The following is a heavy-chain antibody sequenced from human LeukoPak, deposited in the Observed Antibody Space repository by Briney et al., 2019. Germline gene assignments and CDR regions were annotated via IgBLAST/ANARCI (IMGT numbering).Heavy chain of an antibody. J-gene: IGHJ6*02. CDR3: ARVEFGLYVMDV. Sequence: GGSLRLSCAASGFTFTTYSMNWVRQAPGKGLEWVSSISSDSNYIYYADSLKGRFTISRDNAKSSLYLQIISLRAEDTAVYYCARVEFGLYVMDVWGQGTTVTVSS. CDR2: ISSDSNYI. V-gene: IGHV3-21*01. D-gene: IGHD3/OR15-3a*01. CDR1: GFTFTTYS.